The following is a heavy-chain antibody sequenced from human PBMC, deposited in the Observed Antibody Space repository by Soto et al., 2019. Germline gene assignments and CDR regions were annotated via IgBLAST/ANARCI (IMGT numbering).Heavy chain of an antibody. Sequence: EVHLVESGGGSVQPGGSLRLSCAGSGFTFSYYWMHWVRQAPGKGLMWVARINGDGTSTNYADSVKGRFTISRDNAKKTLFLQMNSLRAEDTAVYYCARLSALAYCGRDCLDGYWGQGTLVIVSS. V-gene: IGHV3-74*01. J-gene: IGHJ4*02. CDR3: ARLSALAYCGRDCLDGY. CDR1: GFTFSYYW. CDR2: INGDGTST. D-gene: IGHD2-21*02.